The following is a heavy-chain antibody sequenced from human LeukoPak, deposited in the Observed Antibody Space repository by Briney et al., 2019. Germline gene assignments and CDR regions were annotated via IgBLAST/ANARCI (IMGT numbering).Heavy chain of an antibody. CDR3: ARDRPYTGGWRGFDY. D-gene: IGHD6-19*01. CDR1: GGTFNIYA. CDR2: IIPTFGTA. J-gene: IGHJ4*02. Sequence: ASVKVSCKASGGTFNIYAISWVRQAPGQGLEWMGGIIPTFGTANYAQKFQGRVTITADESTSTAYMELSSLRSEDTAVYYCARDRPYTGGWRGFDYWGQGTLVTVSS. V-gene: IGHV1-69*13.